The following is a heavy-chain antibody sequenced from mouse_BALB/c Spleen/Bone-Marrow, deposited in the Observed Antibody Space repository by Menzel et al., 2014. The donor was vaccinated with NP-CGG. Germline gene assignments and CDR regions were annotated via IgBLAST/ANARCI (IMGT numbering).Heavy chain of an antibody. D-gene: IGHD2-14*01. CDR1: GFNIKDYY. CDR2: IDPENGNT. Sequence: EVQLQQSGAELVRPGALVKLSYKASGFNIKDYYMYWVKQRPEQGLEWIGWIDPENGNTIYDPKFQGKASITVDTSSNTTFLQLSSLTSEDTAVYYCASYYRYDRYFDVWGAGTTLTVSS. CDR3: ASYYRYDRYFDV. J-gene: IGHJ1*01. V-gene: IGHV14-1*02.